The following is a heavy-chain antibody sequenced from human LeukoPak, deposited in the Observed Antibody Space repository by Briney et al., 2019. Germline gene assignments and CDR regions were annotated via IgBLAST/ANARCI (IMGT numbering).Heavy chain of an antibody. J-gene: IGHJ3*01. CDR2: IYSGGYT. V-gene: IGHV3-66*01. CDR3: ARSDSFDV. CDR1: GFTFSNAW. Sequence: GGSLRLSCAASGFTFSNAWMSWVRQAPGKGLEWVSVIYSGGYTYYADSVKGRFTISRDNSKNTLYLQMNSLRADDTAVYYCARSDSFDVWGQGTMVTVSS.